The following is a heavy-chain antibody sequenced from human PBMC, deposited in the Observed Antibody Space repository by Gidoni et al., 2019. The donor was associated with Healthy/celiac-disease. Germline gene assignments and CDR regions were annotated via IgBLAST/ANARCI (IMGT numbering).Heavy chain of an antibody. V-gene: IGHV4-34*01. J-gene: IGHJ4*02. Sequence: QVQLQQWGAGLLKPSETLSLTCAVYGGSFSGYYWSWIRQPPGKGLEWIGEINHSGSTNYNPSLKSRVTISVDTSKNQFSLKLSSVTAADTAVYYCARGAVVVNDYWGQGTLVTVSS. CDR3: ARGAVVVNDY. CDR2: INHSGST. D-gene: IGHD2-15*01. CDR1: GGSFSGYY.